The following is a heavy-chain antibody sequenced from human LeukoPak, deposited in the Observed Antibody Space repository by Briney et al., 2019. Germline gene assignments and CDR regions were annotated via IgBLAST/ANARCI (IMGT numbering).Heavy chain of an antibody. D-gene: IGHD6-13*01. CDR1: GGSITRYY. Sequence: PSETLSLTCSVSGGSITRYYWNWIRQPPGKGLEWIGYIHYSGSTNYNPSLKSRVTISVDTSKKQFSLKLNSVTAADTAVYYCARLDRSTWSWGQGTLVTVPS. J-gene: IGHJ4*02. V-gene: IGHV4-59*01. CDR3: ARLDRSTWS. CDR2: IHYSGST.